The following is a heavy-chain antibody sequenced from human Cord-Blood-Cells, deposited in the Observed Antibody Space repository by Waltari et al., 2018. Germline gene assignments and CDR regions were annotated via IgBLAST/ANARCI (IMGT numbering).Heavy chain of an antibody. CDR2: INPNSGGT. V-gene: IGHV1-2*04. D-gene: IGHD6-6*01. J-gene: IGHJ4*02. CDR1: GYTFTGYY. CDR3: ARGDSPAEYSFDY. Sequence: QVQLVQSGAAVKKPGASVKVSCKASGYTFTGYYMHWVRQAPGQGLVWMGWINPNSGGTNYAQKFQGWVTMTRDKAISTAYMELGRLRSNDTAVYYCARGDSPAEYSFDYWGQGTLVTVSS.